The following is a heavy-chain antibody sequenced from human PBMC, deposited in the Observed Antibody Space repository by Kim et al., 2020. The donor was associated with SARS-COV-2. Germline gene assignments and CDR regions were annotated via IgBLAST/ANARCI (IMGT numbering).Heavy chain of an antibody. Sequence: GGSLRLSCVGSGFTFGDYTMLWVRQAPGKGLEWVSGITKDKGIIGYVDSVRGRFTISRDNGANSLYLQMNSLRPEDTAVYYCARGGGSGAF. CDR2: ITKDKGII. D-gene: IGHD3-10*01. V-gene: IGHV3-9*01. CDR1: GFTFGDYT. J-gene: IGHJ3*01. CDR3: ARGGGSGAF.